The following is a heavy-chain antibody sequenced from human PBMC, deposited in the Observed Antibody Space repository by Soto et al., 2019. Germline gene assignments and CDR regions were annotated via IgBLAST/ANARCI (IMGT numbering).Heavy chain of an antibody. CDR3: VRENYYYGMDV. J-gene: IGHJ6*02. CDR1: GFDASVNY. CDR2: INSGGNT. Sequence: EVQLVESGGTLVQPGGSLRLSCEASGFDASVNYMTWVRQAPGKGLEWVSAINSGGNTFYADSVKGRFTISRDNSKNTLYLQMNSLRVEDTAMYYCVRENYYYGMDVWGQGTAVTVSS. V-gene: IGHV3-66*01.